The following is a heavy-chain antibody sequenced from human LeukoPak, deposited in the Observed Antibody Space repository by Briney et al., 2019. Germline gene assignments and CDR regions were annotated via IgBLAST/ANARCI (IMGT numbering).Heavy chain of an antibody. V-gene: IGHV1-2*02. D-gene: IGHD1-26*01. CDR1: GYTFTSYY. Sequence: ASVKVSCKASGYTFTSYYMHWLRQAPGQGLEWMGWINPNSGDTHYAQNFQGRVTLTRDPSSSTVYMELRRLRSDDTAVYYCARDLTTYSPDVVYWGQGTLVTVSS. J-gene: IGHJ4*02. CDR3: ARDLTTYSPDVVY. CDR2: INPNSGDT.